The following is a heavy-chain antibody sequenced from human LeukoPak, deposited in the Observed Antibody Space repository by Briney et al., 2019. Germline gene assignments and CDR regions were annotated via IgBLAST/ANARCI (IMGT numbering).Heavy chain of an antibody. CDR1: GCTLTELS. J-gene: IGHJ3*02. V-gene: IGHV1-24*01. CDR2: FDPEDGET. CDR3: ARDGVVEPAAISETGADALDI. Sequence: ASVKVSCKVSGCTLTELSMHWVRQAPGKGLEWMGGFDPEDGETIYAQKFQGRVTMTEDTSTDTAYMELSSLRSDDTAVYYCARDGVVEPAAISETGADALDIWGQGTMVTVSS. D-gene: IGHD2-2*01.